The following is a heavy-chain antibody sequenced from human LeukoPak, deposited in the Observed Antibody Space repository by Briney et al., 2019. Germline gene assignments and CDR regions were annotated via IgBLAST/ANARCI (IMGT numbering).Heavy chain of an antibody. V-gene: IGHV1-2*02. Sequence: GASVKVSCKASGYTFTGYYMHWVRQAPGQGLEWMGWINPNSGGTNYAQKFQGRVTMTRDTSISTAYMELSRLRSDDTAVYYCARDDSRNYYDSSGYFSDYWGQGTLVTVSS. CDR2: INPNSGGT. CDR3: ARDDSRNYYDSSGYFSDY. D-gene: IGHD3-22*01. J-gene: IGHJ4*02. CDR1: GYTFTGYY.